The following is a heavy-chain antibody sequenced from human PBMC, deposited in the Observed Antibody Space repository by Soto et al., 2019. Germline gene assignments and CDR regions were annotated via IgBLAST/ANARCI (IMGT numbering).Heavy chain of an antibody. CDR2: ISSDGSIT. V-gene: IGHV3-74*01. Sequence: GGSLRPSCAASGFTFSSHWMHWVRQAPGKGLVWVSRISSDGSITSYADSEKGRFTMSRDNAKNTLYLQMKSLRAEDTAVYFCLRDAGVVYNKDYFDYWGQGTLVTVSS. J-gene: IGHJ4*02. D-gene: IGHD1-20*01. CDR1: GFTFSSHW. CDR3: LRDAGVVYNKDYFDY.